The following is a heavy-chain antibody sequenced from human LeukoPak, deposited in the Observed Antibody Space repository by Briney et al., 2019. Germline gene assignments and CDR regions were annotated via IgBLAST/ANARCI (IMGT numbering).Heavy chain of an antibody. D-gene: IGHD6-19*01. V-gene: IGHV3-23*01. J-gene: IGHJ5*02. Sequence: GGSLRLSCAASGFTFSSYAMSWVRQAPGKGLEWVSAISGSGGSTYYADSVKGRFTISRDNAKNSLYLQMNSLRAEDTAVYYCARGGWLNWFDPWGQGTLVTVSS. CDR3: ARGGWLNWFDP. CDR1: GFTFSSYA. CDR2: ISGSGGST.